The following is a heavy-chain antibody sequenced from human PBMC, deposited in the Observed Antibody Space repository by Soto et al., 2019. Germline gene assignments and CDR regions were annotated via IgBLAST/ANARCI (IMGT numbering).Heavy chain of an antibody. CDR1: GFTFSSYA. J-gene: IGHJ3*02. Sequence: EVQLLESGGGLVQPGGSLRLSCAASGFTFSSYAMNWVRQAPGKGLEWVSAISGSGGSTYYADSVKGRFTISRDSSKNTLYLQMNSMRAEDTAVYYCAKGNSWSPALVLDIWGQGTMVTVSS. V-gene: IGHV3-23*01. D-gene: IGHD1-7*01. CDR3: AKGNSWSPALVLDI. CDR2: ISGSGGST.